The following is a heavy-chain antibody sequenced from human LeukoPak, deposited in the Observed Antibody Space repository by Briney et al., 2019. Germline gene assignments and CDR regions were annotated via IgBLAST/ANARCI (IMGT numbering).Heavy chain of an antibody. CDR2: IYYSGST. CDR1: GASVSSGGYY. D-gene: IGHD3-10*01. J-gene: IGHJ4*02. Sequence: SETLSLTCTVSGASVSSGGYYWSWIRQPPGKGLEWIGYIYYSGSTNYNPSLKSRVTISVDMSKNQFSLKVSSVTAADTAVYYCARRGGSGRSFDYWGQGTLVTVSS. CDR3: ARRGGSGRSFDY. V-gene: IGHV4-61*08.